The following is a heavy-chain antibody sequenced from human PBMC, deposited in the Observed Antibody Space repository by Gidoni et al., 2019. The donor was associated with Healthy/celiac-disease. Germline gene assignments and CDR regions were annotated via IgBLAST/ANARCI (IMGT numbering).Heavy chain of an antibody. Sequence: EVQLVESGGGLVKPGGSLRLSCAASGFNFSSYSMNWVRQAPGKGLEWVSSISSSSSYTYYADSVKGRFTISRDNAKNSLYLQMNSLRAEDTAVYYCARDVVVGATPFDYWGQGTLVTVSS. D-gene: IGHD1-26*01. CDR3: ARDVVVGATPFDY. V-gene: IGHV3-21*01. CDR1: GFNFSSYS. J-gene: IGHJ4*02. CDR2: ISSSSSYT.